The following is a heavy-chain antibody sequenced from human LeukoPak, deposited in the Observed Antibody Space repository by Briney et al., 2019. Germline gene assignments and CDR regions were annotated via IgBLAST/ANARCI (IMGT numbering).Heavy chain of an antibody. J-gene: IGHJ4*02. V-gene: IGHV1-2*02. CDR2: INPNSGGT. CDR3: ARSSGSYDHYYFDY. Sequence: WASVKVSCKASGYTSTGYYMHWVRQAPGQGLEWMGWINPNSGGTNYAQKFQGRVTMTRDTSISTAYMELSRLRSDDTAVYYCARSSGSYDHYYFDYWGQGTLVTVSS. CDR1: GYTSTGYY. D-gene: IGHD1-26*01.